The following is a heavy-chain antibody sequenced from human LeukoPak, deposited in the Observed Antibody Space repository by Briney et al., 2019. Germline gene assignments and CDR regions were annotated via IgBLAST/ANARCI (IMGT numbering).Heavy chain of an antibody. CDR1: GFTFSSYG. J-gene: IGHJ4*02. Sequence: GGSLRLSCAASGFTFSSYGMHWVRQAPGKGLEWVAVISYDGSNKYYADSVKGRFTISRDNSKNTLYLQMNSLRAEDTAVYYCAKVPGGTTGTTWGGFDYWGQGTLVTVSS. CDR2: ISYDGSNK. D-gene: IGHD1-1*01. V-gene: IGHV3-30*18. CDR3: AKVPGGTTGTTWGGFDY.